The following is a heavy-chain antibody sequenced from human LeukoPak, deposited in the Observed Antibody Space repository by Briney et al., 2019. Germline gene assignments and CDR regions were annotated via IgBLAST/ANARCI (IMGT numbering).Heavy chain of an antibody. Sequence: ASVKVSCKASGYTFTDYYMQWVRQAPGQGLEWMGWINLNSGGTNYAQKFQGRVTMTRDTSISTAYMELSSLRYDDTAVYYCAKDRRIAALREMASWGQGTLVTVSS. CDR2: INLNSGGT. CDR1: GYTFTDYY. D-gene: IGHD6-13*01. J-gene: IGHJ5*02. CDR3: AKDRRIAALREMAS. V-gene: IGHV1-2*02.